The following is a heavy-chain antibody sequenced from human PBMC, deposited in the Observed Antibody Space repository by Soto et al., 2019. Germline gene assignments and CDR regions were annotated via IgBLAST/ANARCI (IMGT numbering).Heavy chain of an antibody. CDR1: GFSFHLAW. CDR3: KTDALTRQSTDH. CDR2: IKSNIDGGAT. V-gene: IGHV3-15*07. Sequence: EVQLVESGGGLVKPGGSLRLSCAASGFSFHLAWLNCVRQAPGKGPEWVGLIKSNIDGGATDYAAPVEGSFTISRDDSKNTLYLQMNSMRTEDTAVYYCKTDALTRQSTDHWGQGTLVTVSS. D-gene: IGHD3-9*01. J-gene: IGHJ4*02.